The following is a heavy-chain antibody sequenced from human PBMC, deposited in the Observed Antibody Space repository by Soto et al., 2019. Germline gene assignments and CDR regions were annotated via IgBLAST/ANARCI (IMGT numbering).Heavy chain of an antibody. J-gene: IGHJ6*02. Sequence: ASVKVSCKASGYTFTGYYMHWVRQAPGQGREWMGWINPNSGGTNYAQKFQGRVTMTRDTSISTAYMELSRLRSDDTAVYYCARGVVVTAKYYYYYYGMDVWGQGTTVTVSS. V-gene: IGHV1-2*02. CDR2: INPNSGGT. D-gene: IGHD2-21*02. CDR3: ARGVVVTAKYYYYYYGMDV. CDR1: GYTFTGYY.